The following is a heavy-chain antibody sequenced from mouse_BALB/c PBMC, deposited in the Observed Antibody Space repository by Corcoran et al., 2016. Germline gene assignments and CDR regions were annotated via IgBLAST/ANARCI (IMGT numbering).Heavy chain of an antibody. V-gene: IGHV1S136*01. CDR3: SRYRYDVYYAMDY. J-gene: IGHJ4*01. CDR1: GYTFTSYV. D-gene: IGHD2-14*01. Sequence: EVQLQPSGPELVKPGASVKMSCKASGYTFTSYVMHWVKQKPGQGLEWIGYINPYNDGTKYNEKFKGKATLTSDKYSSTAYMELSSLTSEDSAVYYCSRYRYDVYYAMDYLGQGTSVTVSS. CDR2: INPYNDGT.